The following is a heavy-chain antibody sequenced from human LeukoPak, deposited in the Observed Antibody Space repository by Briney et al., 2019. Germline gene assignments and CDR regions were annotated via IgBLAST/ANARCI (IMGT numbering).Heavy chain of an antibody. Sequence: PGGSLRLTCAASRFTFNNYWMTWFRQAPAKGLEWVANIKQDGTEIFYVDSVRGRFIISRDNAENSLYLQMNSLRVEDTAVYYCARTPGGADYWGQGTLVTVSS. CDR3: ARTPGGADY. V-gene: IGHV3-7*01. CDR1: RFTFNNYW. J-gene: IGHJ4*02. CDR2: IKQDGTEI. D-gene: IGHD3-10*01.